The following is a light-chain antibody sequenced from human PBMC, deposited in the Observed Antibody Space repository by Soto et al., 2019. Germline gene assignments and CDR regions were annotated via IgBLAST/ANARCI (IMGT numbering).Light chain of an antibody. CDR2: AAS. V-gene: IGKV1-39*01. CDR3: QQSYSTLLT. J-gene: IGKJ1*01. CDR1: QSISSY. Sequence: DIQMTQSPSSLSASVGDRVTIACRASQSISSYLNWYQHKPGKAPKLLIYAASSLQSGVPSRFSGSGSGTDFILSINSLQPEDFATYYCQQSYSTLLTFGQGTKVDIK.